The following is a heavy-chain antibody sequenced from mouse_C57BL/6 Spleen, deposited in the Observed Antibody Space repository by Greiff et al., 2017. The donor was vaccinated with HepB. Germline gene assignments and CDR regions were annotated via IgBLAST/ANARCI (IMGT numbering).Heavy chain of an antibody. D-gene: IGHD2-12*01. CDR1: GYTFTSYW. J-gene: IGHJ2*01. CDR3: TRGDDGVYFDY. V-gene: IGHV1-5*01. CDR2: IYPGNSDT. Sequence: EVQLQQSGTVLARPGASVKMSCKTSGYTFTSYWMHWVKQRPGQGLEWIGAIYPGNSDTSSNQKFKGKAKLTAVTSASTAYMELSSLTNEDSAVYYSTRGDDGVYFDYWGQGTTLTVSS.